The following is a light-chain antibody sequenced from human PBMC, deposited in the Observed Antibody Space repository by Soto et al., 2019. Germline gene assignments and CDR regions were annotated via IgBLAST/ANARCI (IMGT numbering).Light chain of an antibody. V-gene: IGLV2-14*01. CDR1: SSDVGAYNY. CDR3: FSHRGGDSHV. CDR2: GVT. Sequence: ALTQPASVSWSPGQSITISCTGTSSDVGAYNYVSWYKQYPGKAPKLMIYGVTNRPSGVSNRFSGSKTGNTASLTISGLQAEDEADYYCFSHRGGDSHVFGTGTKGTVL. J-gene: IGLJ1*01.